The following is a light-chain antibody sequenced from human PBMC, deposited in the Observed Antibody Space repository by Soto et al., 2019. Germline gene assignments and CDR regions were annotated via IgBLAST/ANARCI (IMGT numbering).Light chain of an antibody. CDR1: QSVSSY. J-gene: IGKJ4*01. Sequence: EIVLTQSPATLSLSPGERATVSCRASQSVSSYLAWYQQKPGQAPRLLIYDASNRATGFPARFSGSGSGTDFTLTISSLEPEDFAVYYCQQRSSWPLLTFGGGTKVEIK. CDR2: DAS. V-gene: IGKV3-11*01. CDR3: QQRSSWPLLT.